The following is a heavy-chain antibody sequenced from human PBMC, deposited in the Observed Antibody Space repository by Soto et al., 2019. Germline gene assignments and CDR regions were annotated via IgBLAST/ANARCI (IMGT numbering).Heavy chain of an antibody. CDR3: ARVEYYYYGMDV. CDR2: IDPSDSYT. Sequence: GESRKTSCKGSGYSFTSYWISWVRQMPGKGMEWMGRIDPSDSYTNYRPSFQGHVTISADESISTAYLQWSSLKASDTAMYYCARVEYYYYGMDVWGQGTTVTVSS. V-gene: IGHV5-10-1*01. CDR1: GYSFTSYW. J-gene: IGHJ6*02.